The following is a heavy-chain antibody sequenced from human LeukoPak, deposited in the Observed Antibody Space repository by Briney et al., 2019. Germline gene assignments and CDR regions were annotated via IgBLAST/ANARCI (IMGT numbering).Heavy chain of an antibody. D-gene: IGHD3-9*01. CDR2: INHSGST. J-gene: IGHJ4*02. CDR1: GGSFSGYY. V-gene: IGHV4-34*01. Sequence: SETLSLTCAVYGGSFSGYYRSWIRQPPGKGLEWIWEINHSGSTNYNPSLKSRVTISVDTSKNQFSLKLSSVTAADTAVYYCAGVTLRYFDWLLTAYFDYWGQGTLVTVSS. CDR3: AGVTLRYFDWLLTAYFDY.